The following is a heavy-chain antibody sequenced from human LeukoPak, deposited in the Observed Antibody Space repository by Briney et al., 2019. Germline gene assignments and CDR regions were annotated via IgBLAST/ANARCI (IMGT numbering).Heavy chain of an antibody. J-gene: IGHJ4*02. V-gene: IGHV4-34*01. CDR3: VSSYARSGELLVS. Sequence: SETLSLTCAVYGRSFSAYDFNWIRQSPGKGLEWIGETSHRGTTNYNPSLQSRVTMSVDTSKKQFSLSLTSVTDADTAVYYCVSSYARSGELLVSWAQGTLVTVSS. CDR2: TSHRGTT. D-gene: IGHD3-22*01. CDR1: GRSFSAYD.